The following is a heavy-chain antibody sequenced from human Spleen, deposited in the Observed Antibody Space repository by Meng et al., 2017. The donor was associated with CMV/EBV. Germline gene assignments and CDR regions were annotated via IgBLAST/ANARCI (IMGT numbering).Heavy chain of an antibody. CDR1: FSFRTYW. CDR3: ARLGISSHWYRGYFFDY. CDR2: IKQDGSEK. D-gene: IGHD3-9*01. Sequence: FSFRTYWMTWVRQAPGKGLEWVANIKQDGSEKTYVDSVKGRFTISRDNAKSSLYLQMKSLRAEDMAVYYCARLGISSHWYRGYFFDYWGQGSLVTVSS. J-gene: IGHJ4*02. V-gene: IGHV3-7*01.